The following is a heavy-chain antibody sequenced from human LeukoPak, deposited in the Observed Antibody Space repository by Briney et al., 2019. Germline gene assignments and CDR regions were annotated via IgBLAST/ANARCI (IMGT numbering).Heavy chain of an antibody. V-gene: IGHV4-39*02. D-gene: IGHD2-21*01. CDR2: IYYSGST. J-gene: IGHJ3*02. Sequence: SETLSLTCTVSGGSISSSSYYWGWIRQPPGKGLEWIGSIYYSGSTYYNPSLKSRVTISVDTSKNQFSLKLSSVTAADTAVYYCARDDSLEDVMVIAKNAFDIWGQGTMVTVSS. CDR1: GGSISSSSYY. CDR3: ARDDSLEDVMVIAKNAFDI.